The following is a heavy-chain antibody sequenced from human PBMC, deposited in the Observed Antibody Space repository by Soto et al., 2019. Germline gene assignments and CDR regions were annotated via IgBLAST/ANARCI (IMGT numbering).Heavy chain of an antibody. J-gene: IGHJ4*02. Sequence: SETLSLTCAVSGGSISSGGYSWSWIRQPPGKGLEWIGYIYHSGSTYYNPSLKSRVTISVDRSKNQFSLKLSSVTAADTAVYYCAVDFYGSGSSQLDYWGQGALVTVSS. V-gene: IGHV4-30-2*01. CDR1: GGSISSGGYS. CDR3: AVDFYGSGSSQLDY. D-gene: IGHD3-10*01. CDR2: IYHSGST.